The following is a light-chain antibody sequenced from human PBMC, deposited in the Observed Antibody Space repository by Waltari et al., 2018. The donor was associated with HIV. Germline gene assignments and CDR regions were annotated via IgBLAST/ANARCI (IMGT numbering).Light chain of an antibody. Sequence: QSALTQPPSASGSPGQSVTIPCTGTSTDVPTYTYVSWYQQHPGEAPKILIYEVNRRPSGVPGRFAGSKSGNTASLTVSGLQADDEADYYCTSYEGKNSLVFGGGTKLTVL. J-gene: IGLJ2*01. V-gene: IGLV2-8*01. CDR2: EVN. CDR3: TSYEGKNSLV. CDR1: STDVPTYTY.